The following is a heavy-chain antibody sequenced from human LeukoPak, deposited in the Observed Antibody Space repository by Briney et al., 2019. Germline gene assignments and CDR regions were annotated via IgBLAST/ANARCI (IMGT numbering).Heavy chain of an antibody. CDR1: GFAFSTYS. V-gene: IGHV3-48*01. D-gene: IGHD3-16*01. CDR2: IISSSSVI. Sequence: GGSLRLSCATSGFAFSTYSMNWVRQAPGKGLEWISYIISSSSVIYHADSVKGRFTISRDNAKSSLYLQMNSLRAEDTAVYYCARARPGYDTPPYYFDFWGQGTLVTVSS. J-gene: IGHJ4*02. CDR3: ARARPGYDTPPYYFDF.